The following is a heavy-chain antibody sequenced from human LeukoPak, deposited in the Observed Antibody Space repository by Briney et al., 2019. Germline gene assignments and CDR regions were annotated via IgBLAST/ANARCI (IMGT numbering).Heavy chain of an antibody. D-gene: IGHD2-8*01. CDR3: AKYLQTWASNWFDP. Sequence: GGSLRLSCAASGFTFSSYGMHWVRQAPGKGLEWVAFIQYGGSNKYYADSVKGRSTISRDNSKNTLYLQMNSLRPEDTAVYYCAKYLQTWASNWFDPWGQGTLVTVSS. V-gene: IGHV3-30*02. J-gene: IGHJ5*02. CDR2: IQYGGSNK. CDR1: GFTFSSYG.